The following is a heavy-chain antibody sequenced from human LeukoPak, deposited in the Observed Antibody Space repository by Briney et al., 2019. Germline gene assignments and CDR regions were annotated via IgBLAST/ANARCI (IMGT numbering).Heavy chain of an antibody. CDR2: IYPGDSDT. CDR3: AKGMTTRSYFFDY. Sequence: GESLKISCKGSGYSFTSYWIGWVRQMPGKGLEWTGIIYPGDSDTRYSPSFQGQVTISADKSISTAYLQWSSLKASDTAMYYCAKGMTTRSYFFDYWGQGTLVTVSS. CDR1: GYSFTSYW. D-gene: IGHD4-11*01. V-gene: IGHV5-51*01. J-gene: IGHJ4*02.